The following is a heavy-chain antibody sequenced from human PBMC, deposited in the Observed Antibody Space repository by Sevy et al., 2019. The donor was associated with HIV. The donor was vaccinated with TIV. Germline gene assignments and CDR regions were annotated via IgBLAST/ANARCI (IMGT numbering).Heavy chain of an antibody. D-gene: IGHD1-26*01. J-gene: IGHJ4*02. CDR3: ASSGVVGATWKGNFFDY. Sequence: GGSLRLSCAASGFTFSSYAMHWDRQAPGKGLEWVAVISYDGSNKYYADSVKGRFTISRDNSKNTLYLQMNSLRAEDTAVYYCASSGVVGATWKGNFFDYWGQGTLVTVSS. CDR1: GFTFSSYA. CDR2: ISYDGSNK. V-gene: IGHV3-30*04.